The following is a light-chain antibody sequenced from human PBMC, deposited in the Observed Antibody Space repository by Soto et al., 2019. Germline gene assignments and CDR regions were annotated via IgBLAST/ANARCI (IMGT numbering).Light chain of an antibody. CDR3: QHYGSSPPKYT. J-gene: IGKJ2*01. Sequence: EIVLTQSPGTLSLSPGERATLSCRASQSVSSSSLAWYQHKPGQAPRLLIYDAFSRATEIPDRFSGSGSGTDFTLTISRLEPEDFAVYYCQHYGSSPPKYTFGQGTKLEI. CDR2: DAF. V-gene: IGKV3-20*01. CDR1: QSVSSSS.